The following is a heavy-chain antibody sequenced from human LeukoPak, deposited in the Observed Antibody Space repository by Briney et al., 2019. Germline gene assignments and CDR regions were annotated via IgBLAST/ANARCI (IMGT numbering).Heavy chain of an antibody. V-gene: IGHV4-34*01. CDR1: GGSFSGYY. D-gene: IGHD3-16*01. J-gene: IGHJ4*02. Sequence: MPSETLSLTCAVYGGSFSGYYWSWIRQPPGKGLEWIGEINHSGSTNYNPSLKSRVTISVDTSKNQFSLKLSSVTAADTAIYYCARGAGGPDYWGQGTLVTVSS. CDR3: ARGAGGPDY. CDR2: INHSGST.